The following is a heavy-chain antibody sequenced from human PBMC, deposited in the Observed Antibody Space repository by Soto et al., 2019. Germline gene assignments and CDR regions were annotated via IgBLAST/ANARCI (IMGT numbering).Heavy chain of an antibody. Sequence: GGSLRLSCEVSGFSLSGYGLHWVRQAPGKGLEWVAVIWYHGTTKNYADSVKGRFTISRDSSKNTVYLQMDSLKVEDTAVYYCARDVDRTSHLNWFDPWGQGVMVTVSS. CDR3: ARDVDRTSHLNWFDP. J-gene: IGHJ5*02. D-gene: IGHD5-12*01. V-gene: IGHV3-33*01. CDR2: IWYHGTTK. CDR1: GFSLSGYG.